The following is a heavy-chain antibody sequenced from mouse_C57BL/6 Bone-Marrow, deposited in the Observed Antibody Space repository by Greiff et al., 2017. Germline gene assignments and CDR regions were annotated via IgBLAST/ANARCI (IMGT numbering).Heavy chain of an antibody. Sequence: QVQLQQSDAELVKPGASVKISCKVSGYTFTDHTLHWMQQRPEQGLEWIGYIYPRAGSTKYNEKFKGKATLTADKSSSTAYMQLNSLSSEDSAVDFCARKGDHGSRGGFAYWGQGTLVTVSA. J-gene: IGHJ3*01. CDR2: IYPRAGST. V-gene: IGHV1-78*01. D-gene: IGHD2-2*01. CDR1: GYTFTDHT. CDR3: ARKGDHGSRGGFAY.